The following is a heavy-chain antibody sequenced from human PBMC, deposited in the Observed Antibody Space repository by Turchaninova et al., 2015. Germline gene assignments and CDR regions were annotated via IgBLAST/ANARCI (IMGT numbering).Heavy chain of an antibody. D-gene: IGHD3-22*01. CDR1: GGTFSTSA. Sequence: QVQLVQSGAEVKKPGSSVKVSCKASGGTFSTSAISWVRPAPGPGLWWMGGISPFLGTATYAQTCQGRVTMTADESTSTAYMELGSLRSEDTALYYCARGPDSSAYYYFYWGQGTLVTVSS. J-gene: IGHJ4*02. CDR3: ARGPDSSAYYYFY. V-gene: IGHV1-69*12. CDR2: ISPFLGTA.